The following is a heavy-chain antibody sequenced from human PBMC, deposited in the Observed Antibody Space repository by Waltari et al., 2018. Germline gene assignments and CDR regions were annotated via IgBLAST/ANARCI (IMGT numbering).Heavy chain of an antibody. V-gene: IGHV1-2*04. D-gene: IGHD6-6*01. Sequence: QVQLVQSGAEVKKPGASVKVSCKASGYTFTGYYMHWVRQAPGQGLEWMGWINPNSGGTNYAQKFQGWVTMTRDTSISTAYMELSRLRSDDTAVYYCAREVAYSSSSRSAWWFDPWAREPWSPSPQ. CDR1: GYTFTGYY. CDR2: INPNSGGT. CDR3: AREVAYSSSSRSAWWFDP. J-gene: IGHJ5*02.